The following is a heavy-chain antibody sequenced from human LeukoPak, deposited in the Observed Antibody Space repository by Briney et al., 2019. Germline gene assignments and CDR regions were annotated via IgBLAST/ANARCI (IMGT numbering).Heavy chain of an antibody. V-gene: IGHV4-34*01. CDR3: SRVPRGGVGF. D-gene: IGHD1-26*01. CDR2: LSHSGKT. J-gene: IGHJ4*02. Sequence: SETLSLTCAVCDGSFSDHFWTWIRQPPGKGLEWIAELSHSGKTHSNPSLDSRVTISVDTSKNQFSLNLTSVTAADTAGYYCSRVPRGGVGFWGPETPVTVSS. CDR1: DGSFSDHF.